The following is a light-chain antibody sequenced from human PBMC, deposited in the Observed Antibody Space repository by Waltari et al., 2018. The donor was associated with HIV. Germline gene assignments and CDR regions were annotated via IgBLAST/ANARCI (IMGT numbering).Light chain of an antibody. CDR1: NSDVGGYNY. Sequence: LTQPASVPGSPGQSITISCTGINSDVGGYNYVSWYQQYPGKAPKLMIYDVNKWPSGVSNRFSGSKSGNTASLTISGLQAEDEAEYFCSSYTSSILVFGGGTKLTVL. V-gene: IGLV2-14*01. CDR2: DVN. CDR3: SSYTSSILV. J-gene: IGLJ3*02.